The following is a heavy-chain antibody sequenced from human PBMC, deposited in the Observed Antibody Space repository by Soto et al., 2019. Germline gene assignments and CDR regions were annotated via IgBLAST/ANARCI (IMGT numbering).Heavy chain of an antibody. D-gene: IGHD6-19*01. J-gene: IGHJ4*02. CDR2: IFSSGST. CDR3: ARGSAMMGSGWSYIDH. CDR1: GDSISSYY. V-gene: IGHV4-59*01. Sequence: PSETLSLTCTVSGDSISSYYWSWIRQPPGKGLEWIGYIFSSGSTDYNPSLKGRVTILVDTSKNQFSLKLSSVTAADTAVYFCARGSAMMGSGWSYIDHWGQGSLVTVSS.